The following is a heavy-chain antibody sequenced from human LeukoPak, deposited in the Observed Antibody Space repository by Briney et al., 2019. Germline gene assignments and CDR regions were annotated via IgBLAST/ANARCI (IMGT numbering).Heavy chain of an antibody. CDR1: GFTFSSYA. Sequence: GGSLRLSCAASGFTFSSYAMHWVRQAPGKGLEWVAFIRSDGYIKYYADSVKGRFTISRDNSKNTLYLQMSSLRVEDTALYYCAKAGRTPAGWFASWGQGTLVTVSS. V-gene: IGHV3-30*02. CDR3: AKAGRTPAGWFAS. D-gene: IGHD7-27*01. J-gene: IGHJ5*01. CDR2: IRSDGYIK.